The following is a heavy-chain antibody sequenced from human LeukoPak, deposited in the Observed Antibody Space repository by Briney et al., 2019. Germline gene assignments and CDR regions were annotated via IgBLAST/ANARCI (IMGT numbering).Heavy chain of an antibody. J-gene: IGHJ6*03. V-gene: IGHV1-2*02. CDR2: INPNSGGT. Sequence: ASVKVSCKASGYTFTGYYMHWVRQAPGQGLEWMGWINPNSGGTNYAQKFQGRVTMTRDTSISTAYMELSRLRSDDTAVYYCARGRPSSSTNCIAVWGKGTTVTVSS. CDR1: GYTFTGYY. CDR3: ARGRPSSSTNCIAV. D-gene: IGHD2-2*01.